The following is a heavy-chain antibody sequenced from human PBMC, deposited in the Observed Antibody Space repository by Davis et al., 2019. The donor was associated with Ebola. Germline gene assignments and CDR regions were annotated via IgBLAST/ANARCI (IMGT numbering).Heavy chain of an antibody. Sequence: ASVKVSCTASGYTFTSYGISWVRQAPGQGLEWMGWISAYNGNTNYAQKLQGRVTMTTDTSTSTAYMELRSLRSDDTAVYYCARRRGTMVQGVIRAYYYYGMDVWGQGTTVTVSS. CDR1: GYTFTSYG. V-gene: IGHV1-18*01. D-gene: IGHD3-10*01. CDR3: ARRRGTMVQGVIRAYYYYGMDV. CDR2: ISAYNGNT. J-gene: IGHJ6*02.